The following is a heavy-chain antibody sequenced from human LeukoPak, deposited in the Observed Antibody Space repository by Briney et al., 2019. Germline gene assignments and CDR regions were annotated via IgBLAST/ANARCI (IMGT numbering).Heavy chain of an antibody. CDR3: ARDFPSPLYYDFGSSLDTFDI. CDR1: GGSISSYY. Sequence: SETLSLTCTVSGGSISSYYWSWIRQPAGKGLEWIGRIYTSGSTNYNPSLKSRVTMSVDTSKNQFSLKLSSVTAADTAVYYCARDFPSPLYYDFGSSLDTFDIWGQGTMVTVSS. V-gene: IGHV4-4*07. CDR2: IYTSGST. J-gene: IGHJ3*02. D-gene: IGHD3-3*01.